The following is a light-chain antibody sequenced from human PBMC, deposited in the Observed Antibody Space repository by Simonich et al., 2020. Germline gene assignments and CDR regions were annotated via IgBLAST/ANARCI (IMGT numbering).Light chain of an antibody. Sequence: EIVLTQSPGTLSLSPGERATLPCRASQSVSSSYLAWYQQKPGLAPRLLIYEASRRATGIPDRFRGSGSGTDFTLTISRLEPEDFAVYYCQQYGSSPQTFGQGTKVEIK. CDR2: EAS. V-gene: IGKV3D-20*01. J-gene: IGKJ1*01. CDR1: QSVSSSY. CDR3: QQYGSSPQT.